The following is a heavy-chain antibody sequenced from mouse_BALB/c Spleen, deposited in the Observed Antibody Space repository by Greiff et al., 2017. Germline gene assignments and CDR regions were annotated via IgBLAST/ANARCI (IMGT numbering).Heavy chain of an antibody. Sequence: DVKLVESGGGLVQPGGSRTLSCAASGFTFSSFGMHWVRQAPEKGLEWVAYISSGSSTIYYADTVKGRFTISRDNPKNTLFLQMTSLRSEETAMYYCARCDSWFAYWGQGTLVTVSA. CDR1: GFTFSSFG. CDR3: ARCDSWFAY. V-gene: IGHV5-17*02. CDR2: ISSGSSTI. D-gene: IGHD2-13*01. J-gene: IGHJ3*01.